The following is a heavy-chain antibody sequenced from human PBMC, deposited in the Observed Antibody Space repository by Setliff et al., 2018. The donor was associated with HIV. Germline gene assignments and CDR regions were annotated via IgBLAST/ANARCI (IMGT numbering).Heavy chain of an antibody. D-gene: IGHD3-22*01. CDR2: IYYNEKT. CDR3: ASRVYYYDSNKVLREEGFDP. CDR1: GGSASNSRYY. J-gene: IGHJ5*02. V-gene: IGHV4-39*01. Sequence: SETLSLTCTVPGGSASNSRYYWAWIRQPPGKGLEYIGSIYYNEKTYYSPSLKGRVTISVDTSKNQFSLNLTSVTAADAAVYFCASRVYYYDSNKVLREEGFDPWGQGTLVTVSS.